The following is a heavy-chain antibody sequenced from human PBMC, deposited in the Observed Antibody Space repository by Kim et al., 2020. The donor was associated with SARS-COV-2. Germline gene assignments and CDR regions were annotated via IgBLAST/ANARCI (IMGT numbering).Heavy chain of an antibody. CDR1: GFTFSSYS. D-gene: IGHD3-9*01. CDR3: ARDQRSRAAVYYYDAFDN. V-gene: IGHV3-48*01. CDR2: ISSSSSTI. J-gene: IGHJ3*02. Sequence: GWSLRLSCAASGFTFSSYSMNLVRQAPGKGLEWVSYISSSSSTIYYADSVKGRFTISRDNAKNSLYLQMNSLRAEDTAVYYCARDQRSRAAVYYYDAFDNWGQGTMVTVSS.